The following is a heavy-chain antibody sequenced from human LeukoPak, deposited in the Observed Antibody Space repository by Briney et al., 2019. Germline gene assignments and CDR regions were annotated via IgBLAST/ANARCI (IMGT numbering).Heavy chain of an antibody. CDR3: ARDKGRSSTRGAFDI. V-gene: IGHV3-21*01. Sequence: GSLRLSCAASGFTFSSYSMNWVRQAPGKGLEWVSSISSSSSYIYYADSVKGRFTISRDNAKNSLYLQMNSLRAEDTAVYYCARDKGRSSTRGAFDIWGQGTMVTVSS. CDR1: GFTFSSYS. D-gene: IGHD2-2*01. J-gene: IGHJ3*02. CDR2: ISSSSSYI.